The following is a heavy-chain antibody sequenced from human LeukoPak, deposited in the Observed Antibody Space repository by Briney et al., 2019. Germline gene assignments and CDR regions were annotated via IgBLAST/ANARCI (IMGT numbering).Heavy chain of an antibody. D-gene: IGHD6-19*01. CDR1: GFTFSSYG. V-gene: IGHV3-30*18. J-gene: IGHJ4*02. CDR2: ISYGGSNK. CDR3: AKDTGSSGWADFDY. Sequence: PGRSLRLSCAASGFTFSSYGMHWVRQAPGKGLEWVAVISYGGSNKYYADSVKGRFTISRDNSKNTLYLQMNSLRAEDTAVYYCAKDTGSSGWADFDYWGQGTLVTVSS.